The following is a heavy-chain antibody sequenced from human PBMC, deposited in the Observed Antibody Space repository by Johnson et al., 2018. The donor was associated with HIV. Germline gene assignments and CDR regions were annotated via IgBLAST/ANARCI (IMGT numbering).Heavy chain of an antibody. Sequence: VQLVESGGGVVRPGGSLRLSCAASGFIFDDYAMSWVRQAPGKGLEWVSGINWNGDNTGYADSVKGRFTISRDNSKNTLYLQMNSLRAEDTAVYYCARDRSTKMSGHDFEGYAFDIWGQGTKVTVSS. CDR2: INWNGDNT. CDR3: ARDRSTKMSGHDFEGYAFDI. J-gene: IGHJ3*02. D-gene: IGHD5-12*01. CDR1: GFIFDDYA. V-gene: IGHV3-20*04.